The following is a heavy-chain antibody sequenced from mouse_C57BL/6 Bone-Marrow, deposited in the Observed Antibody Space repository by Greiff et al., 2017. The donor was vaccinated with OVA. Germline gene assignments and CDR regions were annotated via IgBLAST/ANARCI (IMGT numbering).Heavy chain of an antibody. Sequence: VQLQQPGADLVKPGASVKMSCKASGYTFTSYWITWVKQRPGQGLEWIGDIYPGSGSTNYNEKFKSKATLTVDTSSSTAYMQLSSLTSEDSAVYYCARDFYYYGMNWYFDVWGTGTTVTVSS. CDR2: IYPGSGST. CDR3: ARDFYYYGMNWYFDV. V-gene: IGHV1-55*01. CDR1: GYTFTSYW. D-gene: IGHD1-1*01. J-gene: IGHJ1*03.